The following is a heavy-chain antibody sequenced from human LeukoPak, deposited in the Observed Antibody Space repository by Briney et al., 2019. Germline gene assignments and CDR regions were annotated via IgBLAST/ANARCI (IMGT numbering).Heavy chain of an antibody. D-gene: IGHD2-15*01. CDR3: AKEEDIVGFSHMDV. Sequence: GGSLRLSCAASGFTFSNYTMSWVRQAPGKGLEWVSAISDSGHSTYYADSVKGRFTISRDNSKNTLYLQMNSLRAEDTAVYYCAKEEDIVGFSHMDVWGKGTTVTVSS. V-gene: IGHV3-23*01. J-gene: IGHJ6*03. CDR2: ISDSGHST. CDR1: GFTFSNYT.